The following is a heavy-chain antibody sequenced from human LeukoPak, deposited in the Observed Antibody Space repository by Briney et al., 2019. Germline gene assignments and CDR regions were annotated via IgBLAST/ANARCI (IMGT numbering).Heavy chain of an antibody. CDR1: GGSFSGYY. CDR3: AREGYDYDFWSGYYRRLDY. Sequence: SETLSLTCAVYGGSFSGYYWSWIRQPPGKGLEWIGEINHSGSTNYNPSLKSRVTISVDTSKNQFSLKLSSVTAADTAVYYCAREGYDYDFWSGYYRRLDYWGQGTLVTVSS. CDR2: INHSGST. V-gene: IGHV4-34*01. D-gene: IGHD3-3*01. J-gene: IGHJ4*02.